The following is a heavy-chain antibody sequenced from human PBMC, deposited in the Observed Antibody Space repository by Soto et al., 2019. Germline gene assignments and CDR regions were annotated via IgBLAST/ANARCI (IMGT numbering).Heavy chain of an antibody. Sequence: PSETLSLTCAVYGGSFSGYYWSWIRQPPGKGLEWIGEINHSGSTNYNPSLKSRVTTSVDTSKNQFSLKLSSVTAADTAVYYCARGSRLRYFDWLLGALDYWGQGTLVTVSS. J-gene: IGHJ4*02. CDR3: ARGSRLRYFDWLLGALDY. V-gene: IGHV4-34*01. CDR2: INHSGST. D-gene: IGHD3-9*01. CDR1: GGSFSGYY.